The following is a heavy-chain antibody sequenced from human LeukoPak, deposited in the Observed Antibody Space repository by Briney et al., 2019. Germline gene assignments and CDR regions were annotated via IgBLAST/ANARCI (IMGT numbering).Heavy chain of an antibody. J-gene: IGHJ4*02. CDR1: GYSFTSYW. Sequence: GGSLKISCKGSGYSFTSYWIGWVRQMPGKGLEWMGIIYPGDSDTRYSPSFEGQVTISVDKSISTAYVQWSSLKASDTAMYYCARRSSGWHLDYWGQGTLVTVSS. V-gene: IGHV5-51*01. CDR2: IYPGDSDT. CDR3: ARRSSGWHLDY. D-gene: IGHD6-19*01.